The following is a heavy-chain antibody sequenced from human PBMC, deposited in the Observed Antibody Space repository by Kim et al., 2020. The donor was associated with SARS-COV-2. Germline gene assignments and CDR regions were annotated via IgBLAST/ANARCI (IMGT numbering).Heavy chain of an antibody. CDR1: GFTFSSYE. V-gene: IGHV3-48*03. CDR3: ARDFKVVPAAIYYYYYGMDV. Sequence: GGSLRLSCAASGFTFSSYEMNWVRQAPGKGLEWVSYISSSGSTIYYADSVKGRFTIPRDNAKNSLYLQMNSLRAEDTAVYYCARDFKVVPAAIYYYYYGMDVWGQGTTVTVSS. CDR2: ISSSGSTI. D-gene: IGHD2-2*02. J-gene: IGHJ6*02.